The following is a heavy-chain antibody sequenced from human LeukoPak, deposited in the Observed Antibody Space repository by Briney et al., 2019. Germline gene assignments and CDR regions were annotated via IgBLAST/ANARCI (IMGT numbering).Heavy chain of an antibody. Sequence: SETLSLTCTVSGGSISSSRYYWGWIRQPPGKGLEWIGSIYYSGSTYYNPSLKSRVTISVDTSKNQFSLKLSSVTAADTAVSYCARPKQYDFLTKPFDIWGQGTMVTVSS. J-gene: IGHJ3*02. CDR1: GGSISSSRYY. CDR2: IYYSGST. V-gene: IGHV4-39*01. D-gene: IGHD3-9*01. CDR3: ARPKQYDFLTKPFDI.